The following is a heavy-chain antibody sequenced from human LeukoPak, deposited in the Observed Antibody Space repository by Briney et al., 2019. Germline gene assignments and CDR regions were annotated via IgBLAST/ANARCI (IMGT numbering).Heavy chain of an antibody. CDR1: GYTFTSYY. V-gene: IGHV1-46*01. J-gene: IGHJ4*02. Sequence: GASVKVSCKASGYTFTSYYMHWVRQAPGQGLEWMGIINPSGGSTSYAQKFQGRITMTRDTSTSTVYMELSSLRSEDTAVYYCAKDHQSLRGSGWSDFDYWGQGTLVTVSS. D-gene: IGHD6-19*01. CDR3: AKDHQSLRGSGWSDFDY. CDR2: INPSGGST.